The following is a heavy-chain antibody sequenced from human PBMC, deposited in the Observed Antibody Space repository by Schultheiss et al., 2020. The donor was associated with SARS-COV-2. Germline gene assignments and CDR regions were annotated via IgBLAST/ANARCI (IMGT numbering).Heavy chain of an antibody. Sequence: ASVKVSCKASGYTFTSYGISWVRQAPGQGLEWMGWISAYNGNTNYAQKLQGRVTMTTDTSTSTAYMELRSLRSDDTAVYYCARSLALGARGDAFDIWGQGTMVTVSS. CDR2: ISAYNGNT. J-gene: IGHJ3*02. D-gene: IGHD3-16*01. CDR1: GYTFTSYG. V-gene: IGHV1-18*01. CDR3: ARSLALGARGDAFDI.